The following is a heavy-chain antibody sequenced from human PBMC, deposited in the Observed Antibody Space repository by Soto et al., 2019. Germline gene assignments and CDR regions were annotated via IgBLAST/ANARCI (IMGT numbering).Heavy chain of an antibody. J-gene: IGHJ6*02. CDR2: IYPGDSDT. Sequence: GESLKISCKGSGYSFTSYWIGWVRQMPGKGLEWMGIIYPGDSDTRYSPSFQGQVTISADKSISTAYLQWSSLKASDTAMYYCARQEAAAGSYYYYGMDVWGQGTTVTV. CDR3: ARQEAAAGSYYYYGMDV. V-gene: IGHV5-51*01. D-gene: IGHD6-13*01. CDR1: GYSFTSYW.